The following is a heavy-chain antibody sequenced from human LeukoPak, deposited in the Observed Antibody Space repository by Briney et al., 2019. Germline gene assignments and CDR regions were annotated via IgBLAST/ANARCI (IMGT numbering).Heavy chain of an antibody. J-gene: IGHJ6*03. CDR2: IYSSGST. D-gene: IGHD1-1*01. CDR1: GGSIRGHY. V-gene: IGHV4-59*11. Sequence: PSETLSLTCTVSGGSIRGHYWMWIRQPPGKGLEWIGYIYSSGSTNYNPSLKSRVTMSVDTSKIQFSLRLSSVTAADTAAYFCARWGNENNFYYYMDVWAKGPRSPSP. CDR3: ARWGNENNFYYYMDV.